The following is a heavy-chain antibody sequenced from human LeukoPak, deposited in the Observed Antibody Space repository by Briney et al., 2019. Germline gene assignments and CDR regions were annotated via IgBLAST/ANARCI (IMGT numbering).Heavy chain of an antibody. J-gene: IGHJ4*02. CDR3: ARDKGSDY. CDR1: GFTFSSYS. V-gene: IGHV3-48*01. D-gene: IGHD2-15*01. Sequence: GGSLRLSCAASGFTFSSYSMNWVRQAPGKGLEWVSYISSSSSTIYYADSVKGRFTISRDNAKNSLYLQMNSLGAEDTAVYYCARDKGSDYWGQGTLVTVSS. CDR2: ISSSSSTI.